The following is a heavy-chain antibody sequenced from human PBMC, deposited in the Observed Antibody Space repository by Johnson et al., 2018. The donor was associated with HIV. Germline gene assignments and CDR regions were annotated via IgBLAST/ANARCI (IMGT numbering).Heavy chain of an antibody. J-gene: IGHJ3*01. D-gene: IGHD5-18*01. CDR3: ARVSLAYSYGYDALDF. CDR2: IYSGDNT. Sequence: VQLVESGGGLVQPGGSLRLSCAASRLSVSKNYMSWVRQAAGKGLEWVSLIYSGDNTKYADSVKGRFTISRDNSKNTLFLQMNSLRPEDTAVYFCARVSLAYSYGYDALDFWGQGTMVTVSS. CDR1: RLSVSKNY. V-gene: IGHV3-66*02.